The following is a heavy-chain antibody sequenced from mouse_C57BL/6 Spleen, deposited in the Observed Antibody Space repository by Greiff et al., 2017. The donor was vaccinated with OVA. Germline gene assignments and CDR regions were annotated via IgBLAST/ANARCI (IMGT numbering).Heavy chain of an antibody. CDR2: IDPANGNT. D-gene: IGHD2-4*01. V-gene: IGHV14-3*01. CDR3: ASENYDVYYFDY. Sequence: VQLQQSVAELVRPGASVKLSCTASGFNIKNTYMHWVKQRPEQGLEWIGRIDPANGNTKYAPKFQGKATITADISSNTAYLQLSSLTSEEPAIYYCASENYDVYYFDYWGQGTTLTVSS. CDR1: GFNIKNTY. J-gene: IGHJ2*01.